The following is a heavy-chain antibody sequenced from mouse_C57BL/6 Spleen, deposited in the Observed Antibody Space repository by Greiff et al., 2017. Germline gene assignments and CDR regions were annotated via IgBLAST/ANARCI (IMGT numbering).Heavy chain of an antibody. V-gene: IGHV3-3*01. CDR2: TFYSGIT. CDR1: GFPIHSVCY. Sequence: VQLKESGPSLVRPSQTLSLIRTVTGFPIHSVCYWIWIRQFPGNKLEYIGYTFYSGITYYNPSLESRTYITRDTSKNQVSLKLSSVTTEDKATYYCARLPNWAGYWYFDVWGTGTTVTVSS. D-gene: IGHD4-1*01. J-gene: IGHJ1*03. CDR3: ARLPNWAGYWYFDV.